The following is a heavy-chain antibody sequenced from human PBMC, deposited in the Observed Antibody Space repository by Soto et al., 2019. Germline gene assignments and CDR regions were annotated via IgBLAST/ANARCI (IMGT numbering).Heavy chain of an antibody. V-gene: IGHV1-3*01. CDR3: ARDLSYDFWTSDAFDI. J-gene: IGHJ3*02. D-gene: IGHD3-3*01. CDR2: INAGNGNT. CDR1: GYTFSSYA. Sequence: ASVKVSCKASGYTFSSYAMHWVRQAPGQRLEWMGWINAGNGNTKYSQKFQGRGTITRDTSASTAYMELSSLRSEDTAVYYCARDLSYDFWTSDAFDIWGQGTMVTVSS.